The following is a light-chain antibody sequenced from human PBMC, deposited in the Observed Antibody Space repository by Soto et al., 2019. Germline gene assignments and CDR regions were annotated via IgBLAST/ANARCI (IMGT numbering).Light chain of an antibody. J-gene: IGKJ1*01. CDR3: QQYNNWLRT. CDR2: GAS. Sequence: EIVMTQSPATLSVSPGERATLSCRASQSVGSNLAWYQQRPGQAPRLLIYGASTGATGIPARFSGSGSGTEFTLTISSLQPEDFAVYYCQQYNNWLRTFGQGTRVEVK. V-gene: IGKV3-15*01. CDR1: QSVGSN.